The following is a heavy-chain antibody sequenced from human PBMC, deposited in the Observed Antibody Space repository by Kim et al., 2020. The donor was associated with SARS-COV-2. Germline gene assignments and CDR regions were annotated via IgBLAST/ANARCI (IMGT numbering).Heavy chain of an antibody. D-gene: IGHD3-3*01. CDR3: ARSRKGVESELLRHY. J-gene: IGHJ4*02. CDR1: GYTFTHYY. V-gene: IGHV1-2*06. Sequence: ASVKVSCKASGYTFTHYYLQWMRQAPGQGLEWMARFNPDTGDARYAENFQGRVTLTSDTSIGTAYMDLSVLSSDDTAAYYCARSRKGVESELLRHYWGQG. CDR2: FNPDTGDA.